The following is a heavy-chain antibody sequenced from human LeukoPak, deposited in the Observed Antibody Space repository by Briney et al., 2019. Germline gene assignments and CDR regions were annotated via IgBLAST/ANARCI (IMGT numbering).Heavy chain of an antibody. J-gene: IGHJ4*02. D-gene: IGHD2-15*01. CDR2: IRNDGTDK. Sequence: GGSLRLSCAASGFTFRNYGMHWVRQAPGKGLHWVAFIRNDGTDKYYTDAVKGRFAISRDNSKNTLYLQMNSLRTEDTAVYYCAKAEEGYCSGGSCYSLNYWGQGALVTVSS. CDR3: AKAEEGYCSGGSCYSLNY. V-gene: IGHV3-30*02. CDR1: GFTFRNYG.